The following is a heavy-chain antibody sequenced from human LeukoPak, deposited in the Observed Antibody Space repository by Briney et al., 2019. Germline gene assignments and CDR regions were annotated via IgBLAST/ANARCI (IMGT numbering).Heavy chain of an antibody. D-gene: IGHD6-6*01. CDR1: GFTFSSYG. V-gene: IGHV3-33*06. CDR2: IWYDGSNK. CDR3: AKPGSSSTFDY. Sequence: PGGSLRLSCAASGFTFSSYGMHWVRQAPGKGLEWVAVIWYDGSNKYYADSVKGRFTISRDNSKNTLYLQMNSLRAEDTAVYYCAKPGSSSTFDYWGQGTLVTVSS. J-gene: IGHJ4*02.